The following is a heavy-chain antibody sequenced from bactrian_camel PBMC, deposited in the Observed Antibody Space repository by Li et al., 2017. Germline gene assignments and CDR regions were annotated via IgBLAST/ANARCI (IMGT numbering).Heavy chain of an antibody. V-gene: IGHV3S40*01. CDR1: GFTFSTYA. J-gene: IGHJ4*01. CDR3: AAAEGSACDPGWVEGYDH. D-gene: IGHD5*01. Sequence: QLVESGGGTVQAGGSLRISCAASGFTFSTYAMSWVRQAPGKGLEWVSHIHSGGGHTYYADSVKGRLTSSQYNTDNTFSLQMNRPNPEDSATYCCAAAEGSACDPGWVEGYDHWGQGTQVTVS. CDR2: IHSGGGHT.